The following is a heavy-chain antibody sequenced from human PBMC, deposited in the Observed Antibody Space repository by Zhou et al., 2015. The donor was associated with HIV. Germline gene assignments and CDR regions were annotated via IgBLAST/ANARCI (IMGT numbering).Heavy chain of an antibody. J-gene: IGHJ3*02. V-gene: IGHV1-45*02. Sequence: QMQLVQSGAEVKKTGSSVKVSCKASGYTFTYRYLHWVRQAPGQALEWMGWITPFNGNTNYAQKFQDRVTITRDRSMSTAYMELSSLRSEDTAMYYCARSRSYDSSGYYTGRWAFDIWGQGTMVTVSS. D-gene: IGHD3-22*01. CDR3: ARSRSYDSSGYYTGRWAFDI. CDR2: ITPFNGNT. CDR1: GYTFTYRY.